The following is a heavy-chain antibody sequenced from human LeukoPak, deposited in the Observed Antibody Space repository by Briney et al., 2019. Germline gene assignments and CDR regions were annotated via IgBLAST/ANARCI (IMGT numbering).Heavy chain of an antibody. J-gene: IGHJ4*02. V-gene: IGHV3-43*02. Sequence: GGSLRLSCAVSGFTFSTYWIHWVRQAPGKGLEWVSLISGDGGSTYYADSVKGRFTISRDNSKNSLYLQMNSLRTEDTALYYCAKVGLDGYNFVYWGQGTLVTVSS. CDR3: AKVGLDGYNFVY. CDR2: ISGDGGST. D-gene: IGHD5-24*01. CDR1: GFTFSTYW.